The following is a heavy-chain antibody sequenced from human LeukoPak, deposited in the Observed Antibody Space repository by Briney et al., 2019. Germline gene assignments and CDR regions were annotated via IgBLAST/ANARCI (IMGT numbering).Heavy chain of an antibody. J-gene: IGHJ6*02. CDR2: IYSDGDGGRT. V-gene: IGHV3-53*01. CDR1: GFSVSDNY. D-gene: IGHD3-10*01. Sequence: GGSLRLSCAASGFSVSDNYMTWVRQAPGKGLEWVSVIYSDGDGGRTIYGDSVKGRFTISRDSSKNSLYLQMNSLRAEDTAVYYCARLRGIITMVRGLIAYGMDVWGQGTTVTVSS. CDR3: ARLRGIITMVRGLIAYGMDV.